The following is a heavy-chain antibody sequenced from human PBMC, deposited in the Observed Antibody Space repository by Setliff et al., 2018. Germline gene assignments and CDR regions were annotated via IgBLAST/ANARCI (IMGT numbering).Heavy chain of an antibody. V-gene: IGHV3-21*01. CDR1: GFTFSRYS. D-gene: IGHD3-22*01. J-gene: IGHJ6*03. CDR3: ARDQVGSSGYYQWGFYFYYMDA. Sequence: PGGSLSLSCAASGFTFSRYSMNWVRQAPGKGLEWVSSISSSSSYIYYADSVKGRFTISRDNAKNSLYLQMNSLRAEDTAVYYCARDQVGSSGYYQWGFYFYYMDAWGKGTTVTVSS. CDR2: ISSSSSYI.